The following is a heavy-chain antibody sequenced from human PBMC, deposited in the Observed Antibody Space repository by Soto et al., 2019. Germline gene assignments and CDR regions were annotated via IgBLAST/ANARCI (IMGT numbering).Heavy chain of an antibody. V-gene: IGHV4-34*01. Sequence: QVQLQQWGAGLLKPSETLSLTCAVYGGFVSSGSYYWSWIRQPPGKGLEWIGETSHSGGTHFNPSPKTQVTISVATSRDQCSLKMSSVTAADTAVYYCARVERGTATTVVDDFDIWGPGTRVTVSS. J-gene: IGHJ3*02. CDR2: TSHSGGT. CDR1: GGFVSSGSYY. CDR3: ARVERGTATTVVDDFDI. D-gene: IGHD1-1*01.